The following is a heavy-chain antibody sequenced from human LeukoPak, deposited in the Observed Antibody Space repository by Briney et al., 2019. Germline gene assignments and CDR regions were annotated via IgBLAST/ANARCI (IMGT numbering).Heavy chain of an antibody. D-gene: IGHD4-11*01. J-gene: IGHJ3*02. CDR3: ARSNDYSNDGAFDI. V-gene: IGHV3-9*01. CDR1: GFTFDDYA. CDR2: ISWNSGSI. Sequence: GRSLRLSCAASGFTFDDYAMHWVRQAPGKGLEWVSGISWNSGSIDYADSVKGRFTISRDNAKNSLYLQMNSLRAEDTAVYYCARSNDYSNDGAFDIWGQGTMVTVSS.